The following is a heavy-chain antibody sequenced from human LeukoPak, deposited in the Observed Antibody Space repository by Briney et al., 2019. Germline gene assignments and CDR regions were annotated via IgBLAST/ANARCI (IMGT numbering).Heavy chain of an antibody. D-gene: IGHD2-15*01. CDR1: GFSFNTYA. CDR3: ARQLGYCSTGSCYFDY. V-gene: IGHV3-23*01. Sequence: GGSLRLSCAVSGFSFNTYAVSWVRQAPGKRLEWFSAISSTGNTYYADSVKGRFTISRDNSKNTLYLQMNSLRVDDTAVYYCARQLGYCSTGSCYFDYWGQGTLVTVSS. J-gene: IGHJ4*02. CDR2: ISSTGNT.